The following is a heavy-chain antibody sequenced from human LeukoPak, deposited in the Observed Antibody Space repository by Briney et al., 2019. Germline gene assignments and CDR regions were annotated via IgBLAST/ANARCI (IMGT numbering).Heavy chain of an antibody. V-gene: IGHV3-13*01. CDR2: IGTAGDT. CDR3: ARVAKERVGGVYYFDY. J-gene: IGHJ4*02. Sequence: PGGSLRLSCAASGFTFIDYDMHWVRQATGKGLEWVSAIGTAGDTYYTGSVKGRFTISRENAKNSLHLQMNSLRAGDTAVYYCARVAKERVGGVYYFDYWGQGTLVTVSS. D-gene: IGHD1-1*01. CDR1: GFTFIDYD.